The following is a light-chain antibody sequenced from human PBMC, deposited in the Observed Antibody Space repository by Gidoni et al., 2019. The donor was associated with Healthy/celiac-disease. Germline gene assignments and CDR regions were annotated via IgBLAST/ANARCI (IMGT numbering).Light chain of an antibody. CDR2: AAS. CDR1: QSISSY. Sequence: DHQMTQCPSSLSASVGDRVTITCRASQSISSYLNWYQQKPGKAPKLLIYAASSLQSGVPSRFSGSGSGTDFTLTISSLQPEDFATYYCQQSYSTPQTFGQGTKLEIK. J-gene: IGKJ2*01. V-gene: IGKV1-39*01. CDR3: QQSYSTPQT.